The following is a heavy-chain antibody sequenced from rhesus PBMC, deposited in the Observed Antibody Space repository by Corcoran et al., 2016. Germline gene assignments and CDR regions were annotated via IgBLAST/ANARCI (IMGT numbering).Heavy chain of an antibody. CDR1: GGSVSSNY. Sequence: QLQLQESGPGLVKPSDTLSLTCAVSGGSVSSNYWNWIRPPPGKGLEWIGCIPGSSGSTDYNPSLKSRVTISTDTSKNQFSLKLSSMTAADTAVYYCARGRQLEFGDYWGQGVLVTVSS. V-gene: IGHV4-173*01. CDR2: IPGSSGST. D-gene: IGHD6-25*01. J-gene: IGHJ4*01. CDR3: ARGRQLEFGDY.